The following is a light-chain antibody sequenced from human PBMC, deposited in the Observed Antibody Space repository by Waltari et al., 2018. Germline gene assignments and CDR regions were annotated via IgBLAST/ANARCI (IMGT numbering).Light chain of an antibody. J-gene: IGLJ3*02. Sequence: QLALPQPPSASAPLGPSVMLPRTLYRGHSSNVASWLPPQPEKGPRYLMKVNSDGSPSKGDGIPDRFSGSSSGAERYRTISSVQSEDEADYYCQTGGHGTWVFGGGTKLTVL. V-gene: IGLV4-69*01. CDR1: RGHSSNV. CDR3: QTGGHGTWV. CDR2: VNSDGSP.